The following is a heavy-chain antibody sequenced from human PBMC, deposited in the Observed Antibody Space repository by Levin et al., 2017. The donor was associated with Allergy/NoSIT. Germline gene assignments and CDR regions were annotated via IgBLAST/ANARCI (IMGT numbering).Heavy chain of an antibody. D-gene: IGHD3-10*01. V-gene: IGHV4-31*03. J-gene: IGHJ4*02. CDR2: IYYSGST. CDR3: ARGENTMVRGVIIDY. CDR1: GGSISSGGYY. Sequence: SETLSLTCTVSGGSISSGGYYWSWIRQHPGKGLEWIGYIYYSGSTYYNPSLKSRVTISVDTSKNQFSLKLSSVTAADTAVYYCARGENTMVRGVIIDYWGQGTLVTVSS.